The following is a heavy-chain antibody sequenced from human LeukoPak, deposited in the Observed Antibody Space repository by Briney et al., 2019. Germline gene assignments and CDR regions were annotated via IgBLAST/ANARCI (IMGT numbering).Heavy chain of an antibody. J-gene: IGHJ4*02. CDR1: GDSISSGYY. Sequence: PSETLSLTCTVSGDSISSGYYWGWIRQPPGKGLEWIGSIYHSGSTYYNPSLKSRVTISVDTSKNQFSLKLSSVTAADTAVYYCARARNRIQLWSFDYWGQGTLVTVSS. CDR3: ARARNRIQLWSFDY. CDR2: IYHSGST. D-gene: IGHD5-18*01. V-gene: IGHV4-38-2*02.